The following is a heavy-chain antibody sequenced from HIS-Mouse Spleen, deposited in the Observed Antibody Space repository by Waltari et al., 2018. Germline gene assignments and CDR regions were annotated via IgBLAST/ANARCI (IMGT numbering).Heavy chain of an antibody. CDR3: AREARVAAATDAFDI. D-gene: IGHD6-13*01. CDR1: GFTVSSNY. CDR2: IYSGGST. J-gene: IGHJ3*02. Sequence: EVQLVESGGGLVQPGGSLRLSCAASGFTVSSNYMSWVRQAPGKGLEWVSVIYSGGSTCYADSGKGRFTISGDNSKNALYLQMNSRRAEGTAVYYCAREARVAAATDAFDIWGQGTMVTVSS. V-gene: IGHV3-66*01.